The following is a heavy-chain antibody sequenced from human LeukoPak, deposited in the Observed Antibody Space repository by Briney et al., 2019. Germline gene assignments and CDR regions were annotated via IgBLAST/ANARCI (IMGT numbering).Heavy chain of an antibody. J-gene: IGHJ1*01. CDR1: GGSISSGGYF. CDR2: IYYSGST. D-gene: IGHD3-22*01. V-gene: IGHV4-31*03. CDR3: ASVSYDTSLQH. Sequence: PSETLSLTCTVSGGSISSGGYFWSWIRQHPGKGLEWIGYIYYSGSTYYSPSLKGRVTISVDTSKNQFSLRLSSVTAADTAIYYCASVSYDTSLQHWGQGTLVTVSS.